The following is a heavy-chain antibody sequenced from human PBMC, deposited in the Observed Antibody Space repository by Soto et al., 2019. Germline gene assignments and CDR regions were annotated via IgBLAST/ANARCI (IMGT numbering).Heavy chain of an antibody. Sequence: EVQLLESGGGLVQPGGSLRLSCAASGFTFSSYAMTWVRQAPGKGLEWVSIISGSGGSTYYADSVKGRFTISRDNSKTTLYLQMNSLRADDTAVYYCAKEDSYYDSSGYYLEYFHHWGQGTLVTVSS. CDR2: ISGSGGST. CDR3: AKEDSYYDSSGYYLEYFHH. D-gene: IGHD3-22*01. V-gene: IGHV3-23*01. J-gene: IGHJ1*01. CDR1: GFTFSSYA.